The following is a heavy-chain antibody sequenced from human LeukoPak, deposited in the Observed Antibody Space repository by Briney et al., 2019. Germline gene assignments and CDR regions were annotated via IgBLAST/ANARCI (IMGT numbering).Heavy chain of an antibody. V-gene: IGHV1-24*01. CDR1: GGTFSSYA. CDR2: FDPEDGET. D-gene: IGHD3-9*01. Sequence: ASVKVSCKASGGTFSSYAISWVRQAPGKGLEWMGGFDPEDGETIYAQKFQGRVTMTEDTSTDTAYMELSSLRSEDTAVYYCATAQRRYFDYWGQGTLVTVSS. CDR3: ATAQRRYFDY. J-gene: IGHJ4*02.